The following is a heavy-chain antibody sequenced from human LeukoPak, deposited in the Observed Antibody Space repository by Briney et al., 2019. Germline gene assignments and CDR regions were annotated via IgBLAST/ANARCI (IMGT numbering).Heavy chain of an antibody. CDR3: AKAPVTSCRGAFCYPFDY. Sequence: GGSLRLSCTASGLSLNNYAMSWVRQVPGKGLEWVSASSSSDDGKWYAESVRGRFTISRDTSKNTVYLQMNSLRVEDAGVYYCAKAPVTSCRGAFCYPFDYWGQGTLVTVSS. D-gene: IGHD2-21*01. CDR1: GLSLNNYA. V-gene: IGHV3-23*01. J-gene: IGHJ4*02. CDR2: SSSSDDGK.